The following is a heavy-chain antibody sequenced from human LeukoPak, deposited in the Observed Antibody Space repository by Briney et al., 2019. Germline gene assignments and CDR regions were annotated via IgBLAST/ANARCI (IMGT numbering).Heavy chain of an antibody. J-gene: IGHJ4*02. CDR2: INPNSGGT. D-gene: IGHD3-10*01. Sequence: ASVKVSCKASGYTFTGYYMHWVRQAPGQGLEWMGWINPNSGGTNYAQKFQGRATMTRDTSISTAYMELSRLRSDDTAVYYCARDRGAMIPGAYWGQGTLVTVSS. CDR3: ARDRGAMIPGAY. V-gene: IGHV1-2*02. CDR1: GYTFTGYY.